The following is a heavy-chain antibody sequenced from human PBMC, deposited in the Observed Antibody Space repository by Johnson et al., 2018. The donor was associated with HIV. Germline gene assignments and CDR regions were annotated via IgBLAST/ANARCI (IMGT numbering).Heavy chain of an antibody. CDR3: ASGRPDGSVSYYVDACHF. D-gene: IGHD3-22*01. CDR2: ISYDGSSK. Sequence: QMQLVESGGGVVQPGRSLRLSCAASGFSFSDYAMHWVRQAPGKGLEWVAVISYDGSSKFYPNSLKGRFSISRDNSKNTVFLQMNSLRAEDTAVYYCASGRPDGSVSYYVDACHFWGQGTMLTVSS. J-gene: IGHJ3*01. V-gene: IGHV3-30*14. CDR1: GFSFSDYA.